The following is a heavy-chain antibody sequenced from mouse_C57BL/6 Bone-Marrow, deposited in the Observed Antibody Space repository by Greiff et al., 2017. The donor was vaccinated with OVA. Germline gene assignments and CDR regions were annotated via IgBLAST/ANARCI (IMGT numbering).Heavy chain of an antibody. CDR3: TSKAVITTVVGGGGFDY. CDR2: IDPEAGDT. J-gene: IGHJ2*01. D-gene: IGHD1-1*01. Sequence: EVQLQESGAELVRPGASVKLSCTASGFNIKDYYMHWVKQRPEQGLEWIGRIDPEAGDTEYAPKFQGKATMTADTSSNTAYLQLSSLTSEDTAVYYCTSKAVITTVVGGGGFDYWGKGTTLTVSS. V-gene: IGHV14-1*01. CDR1: GFNIKDYY.